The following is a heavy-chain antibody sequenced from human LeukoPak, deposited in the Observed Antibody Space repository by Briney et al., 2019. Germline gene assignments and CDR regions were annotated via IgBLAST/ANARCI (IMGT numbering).Heavy chain of an antibody. CDR2: IASGGGTT. Sequence: GGSLRLSCAASGFTFSSYAMTWVRQAPGKGLEWVSAIASGGGTTYYADSVKGRFTISRDNSKNTLYLQMNSLRAEDTAVYYCXXXXXAXIAVXGADYWGQGTPVTVSS. D-gene: IGHD6-19*01. CDR1: GFTFSSYA. J-gene: IGHJ4*02. V-gene: IGHV3-23*01. CDR3: XXXXXAXIAVXGADY.